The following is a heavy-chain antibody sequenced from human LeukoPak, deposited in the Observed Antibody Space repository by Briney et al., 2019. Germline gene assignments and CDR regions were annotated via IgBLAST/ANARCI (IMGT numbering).Heavy chain of an antibody. J-gene: IGHJ4*02. CDR2: IKQDGSEK. Sequence: PGGSLRLSCAASGFTFSSYWMSWVRQAPGKGLEWVANIKQDGSEKHYVDSVKGRFTISRDNAKNSLYLQMNSLRAEDTAVYYCARESYVDIVAVDYWGQGTLVTVSS. V-gene: IGHV3-7*01. CDR1: GFTFSSYW. D-gene: IGHD5-12*01. CDR3: ARESYVDIVAVDY.